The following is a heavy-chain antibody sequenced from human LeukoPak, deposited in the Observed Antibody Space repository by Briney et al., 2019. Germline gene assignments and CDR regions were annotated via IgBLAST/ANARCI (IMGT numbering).Heavy chain of an antibody. J-gene: IGHJ5*02. V-gene: IGHV4-31*03. Sequence: SQTLPLTCTVSGGSICSGGNYWSWIRQHPGKGLEWIGYIYYSGSTYYNPSLKSRVTISLDTSKNQFSLKLTSVTAADTAVYYCARDRWFDPWGQGTLVTVSS. CDR1: GGSICSGGNY. CDR2: IYYSGST. CDR3: ARDRWFDP.